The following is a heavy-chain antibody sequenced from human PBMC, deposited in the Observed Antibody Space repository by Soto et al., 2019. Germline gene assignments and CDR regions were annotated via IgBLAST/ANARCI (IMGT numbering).Heavy chain of an antibody. V-gene: IGHV3-30-3*01. CDR2: ISYHGSNK. D-gene: IGHD3-3*01. CDR3: ARDGTTPMHITYYDFWSGYSGYDAFDI. CDR1: GFTFSNYA. Sequence: GGSLRLSCAASGFTFSNYAMHWVRQAPGKGLEWVAVISYHGSNKYYADSVKGRFTISRDNSKNTLYLQMNSLRAEDTAVYYCARDGTTPMHITYYDFWSGYSGYDAFDIWGQGTMVTVSS. J-gene: IGHJ3*02.